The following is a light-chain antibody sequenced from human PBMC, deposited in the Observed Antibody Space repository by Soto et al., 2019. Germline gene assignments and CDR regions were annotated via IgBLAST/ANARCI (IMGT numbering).Light chain of an antibody. V-gene: IGKV1-9*01. CDR2: AAS. CDR1: QGISSY. Sequence: DIQLTQSPSFLSASVVYRVTITCRASQGISSYLAWYQQKPGKAPKLLIYAASTLQSGVPSRFSGSGSGTEFTLTISSLQPEDFATYYCQQLNSYPNTFGQGTKVEIK. J-gene: IGKJ1*01. CDR3: QQLNSYPNT.